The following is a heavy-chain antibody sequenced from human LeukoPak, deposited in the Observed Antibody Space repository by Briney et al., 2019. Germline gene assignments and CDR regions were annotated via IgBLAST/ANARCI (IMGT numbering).Heavy chain of an antibody. D-gene: IGHD6-13*01. CDR2: IKHNGST. CDR3: ARARTGYSSSWYMSWFDP. J-gene: IGHJ5*02. CDR1: GGSFSGYY. Sequence: SETLSLTCAVYGGSFSGYYWSWIRQPPGKGLEWIGEIKHNGSTNYNPALKSRVTISVDTSKNQFSPKLSSVTAADTAVYYCARARTGYSSSWYMSWFDPWGQGTLVTVSS. V-gene: IGHV4-34*01.